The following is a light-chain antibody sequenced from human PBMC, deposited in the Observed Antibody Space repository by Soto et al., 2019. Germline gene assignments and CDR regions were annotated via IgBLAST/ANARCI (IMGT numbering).Light chain of an antibody. CDR3: SSHTSTSTWV. CDR2: VVG. Sequence: QSALTQPASVSGSPGQSITISCTGTSSDIGDYNYVSWYQQHPGKAPKLIIFVVGDRPSGVSNRFSGSKSGYTASLTISGLQAEDEADYYCSSHTSTSTWVFGAGTQLTVL. V-gene: IGLV2-14*01. CDR1: SSDIGDYNY. J-gene: IGLJ3*02.